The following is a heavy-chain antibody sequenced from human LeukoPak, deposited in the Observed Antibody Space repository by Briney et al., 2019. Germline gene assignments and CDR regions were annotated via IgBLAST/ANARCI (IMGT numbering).Heavy chain of an antibody. Sequence: ASVKVSCKASGYTFTSYGIRWVRQPPGQGLEWMGWISAYNGNTNYAQKLQGRVTMTTDTSTSTAYMKLRSLRSDDTAVYYCARRANDYGGNSVWGQGTLVTVSS. D-gene: IGHD4-23*01. CDR1: GYTFTSYG. CDR2: ISAYNGNT. CDR3: ARRANDYGGNSV. J-gene: IGHJ4*02. V-gene: IGHV1-18*01.